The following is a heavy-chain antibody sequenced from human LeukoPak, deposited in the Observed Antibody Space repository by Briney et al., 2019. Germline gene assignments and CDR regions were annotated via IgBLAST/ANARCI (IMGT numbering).Heavy chain of an antibody. D-gene: IGHD2-2*01. Sequence: GGSLRLSCAASGFTFSSYSMNWVRQAPGKGLEWVSSISSSSSSYIYYAGSVKGRFTISRDNAKNSLFLQMNSLRAEDTAVYYCAREGYCSSTTCLPDYWGQGTLITVSS. CDR1: GFTFSSYS. CDR3: AREGYCSSTTCLPDY. CDR2: ISSSSSSYI. V-gene: IGHV3-21*01. J-gene: IGHJ4*02.